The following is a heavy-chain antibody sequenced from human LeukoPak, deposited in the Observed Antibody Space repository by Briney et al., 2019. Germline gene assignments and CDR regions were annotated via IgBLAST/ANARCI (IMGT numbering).Heavy chain of an antibody. Sequence: ASVKVSCKASGYTFTGYYMHWVRQAPGQGLEWMGWINPNSGGTNYAQKFQGRVTMTRDTSISTAYMELSRLRSDDTAVYYCAREGAVWRFGELLPSYWGQGTLVTVSS. CDR2: INPNSGGT. CDR1: GYTFTGYY. J-gene: IGHJ4*02. CDR3: AREGAVWRFGELLPSY. D-gene: IGHD3-10*01. V-gene: IGHV1-2*02.